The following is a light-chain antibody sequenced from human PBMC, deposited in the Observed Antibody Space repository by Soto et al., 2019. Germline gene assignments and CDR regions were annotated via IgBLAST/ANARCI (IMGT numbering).Light chain of an antibody. Sequence: DIQLTQSPSFLSASVGDRVTVTCRASQGISSYLAWYQQKPGQAPKLLLYAASTLQSGVPSRFSGPGSGTGFTVTIICLQTADFATYDSQHLNINPYTFGQGSNLPIK. CDR1: QGISSY. CDR2: AAS. V-gene: IGKV1-9*01. J-gene: IGKJ2*01. CDR3: QHLNINPYT.